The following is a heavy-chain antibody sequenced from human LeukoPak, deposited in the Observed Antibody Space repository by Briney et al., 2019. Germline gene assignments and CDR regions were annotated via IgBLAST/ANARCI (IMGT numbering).Heavy chain of an antibody. V-gene: IGHV5-51*01. J-gene: IGHJ5*02. CDR2: IYPGDSDT. D-gene: IGHD2-2*02. CDR1: GYSFTSYW. Sequence: GESLKISCKGSGYSFTSYWIGWVRQMPGKGLEWMGIIYPGDSDTRYSPSFQGQATISADKSISTAYLQWSSLKASDTAMYYCARRRYCSSTSCYTGSAWFDPWGQGTLVTVSS. CDR3: ARRRYCSSTSCYTGSAWFDP.